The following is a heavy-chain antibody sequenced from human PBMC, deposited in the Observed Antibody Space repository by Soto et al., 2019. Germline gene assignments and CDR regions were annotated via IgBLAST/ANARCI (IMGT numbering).Heavy chain of an antibody. V-gene: IGHV3-23*01. J-gene: IGHJ5*02. CDR3: AKDGHCSSTSCYRGWFDP. D-gene: IGHD2-2*02. Sequence: GGSLRLSCAASGFTFSSYAMSWVRQAPGKGLEWVSAISGSGGSTYYADSVKGRFTISRDNSKNTLYLQMNSLRAEDTAVYYCAKDGHCSSTSCYRGWFDPWGQGTLVTVSS. CDR1: GFTFSSYA. CDR2: ISGSGGST.